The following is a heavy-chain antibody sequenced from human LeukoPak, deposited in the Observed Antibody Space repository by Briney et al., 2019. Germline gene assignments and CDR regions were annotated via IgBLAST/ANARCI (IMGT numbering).Heavy chain of an antibody. CDR1: GGSISSRSYY. CDR3: ARDSVVLPGASRSPLDV. D-gene: IGHD2-2*01. Sequence: PSETLSLTCTVSGGSISSRSYYWGWIRQPPGKGLEWIGSIYYSGSTYYNPSLKSRVTILVDTSKNQFSLKLRSLTAADTAVYFCARDSVVLPGASRSPLDVWGTGNTVTLSS. V-gene: IGHV4-39*07. CDR2: IYYSGST. J-gene: IGHJ6*04.